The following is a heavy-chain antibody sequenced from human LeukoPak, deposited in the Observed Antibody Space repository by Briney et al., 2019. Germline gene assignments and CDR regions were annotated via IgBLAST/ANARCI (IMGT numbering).Heavy chain of an antibody. CDR2: INGSGATA. J-gene: IGHJ4*02. V-gene: IGHV3-23*01. D-gene: IGHD6-13*01. CDR3: VKDSLQVPISAACVFDL. CDR1: GFTSRNYP. Sequence: GGSVRLSCEASGFTSRNYPMSWVRQARGKGPQWVAGINGSGATAYYATSLKGRVTISRGHGRNMLFLEIYNLRAEDTAIYYCVKDSLQVPISAACVFDLWGPGHLVTVSS.